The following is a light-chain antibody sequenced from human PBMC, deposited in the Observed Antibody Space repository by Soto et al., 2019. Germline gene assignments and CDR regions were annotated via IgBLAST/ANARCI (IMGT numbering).Light chain of an antibody. CDR2: GAS. CDR1: QSVSIY. Sequence: EIALTQSPGTLSLSPGERATLSCRASQSVSIYFAWYQQKPGQAPRLLISGASSRATGVPDRFSGSGSGTDFTLTISRLEPEDFAVYYCQQYGSLPRTFGQGTKLEIK. CDR3: QQYGSLPRT. J-gene: IGKJ2*01. V-gene: IGKV3-20*01.